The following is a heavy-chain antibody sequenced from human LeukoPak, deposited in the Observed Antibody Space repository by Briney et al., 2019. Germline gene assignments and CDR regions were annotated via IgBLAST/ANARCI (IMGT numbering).Heavy chain of an antibody. Sequence: PGGSLRLSCAASGFIVSSHYMSWVRQAPGKGLEWVSVVYSGGRTHYADFVRGRFTISRDNSKNTLYLQMNSLTAEDTAVYYCARNAFGEVGSLDYWGQGTLVTVSS. CDR1: GFIVSSHY. CDR3: ARNAFGEVGSLDY. D-gene: IGHD3-10*01. CDR2: VYSGGRT. J-gene: IGHJ4*02. V-gene: IGHV3-53*01.